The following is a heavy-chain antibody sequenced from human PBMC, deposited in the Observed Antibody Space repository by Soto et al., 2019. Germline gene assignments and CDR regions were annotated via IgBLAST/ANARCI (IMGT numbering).Heavy chain of an antibody. D-gene: IGHD1-26*01. V-gene: IGHV3-66*01. CDR2: IYSAGNT. Sequence: LSLTCAVSGGSISSSNWWSWVRQAPGKGLEWISIIYSAGNTYYADSVKGRFTISRDNSKNTLYLQMNSLGAEDTAVYYCARDFVVGGPTINYYYGMDVWGQGTTVTVSS. J-gene: IGHJ6*02. CDR1: GGSISSSNW. CDR3: ARDFVVGGPTINYYYGMDV.